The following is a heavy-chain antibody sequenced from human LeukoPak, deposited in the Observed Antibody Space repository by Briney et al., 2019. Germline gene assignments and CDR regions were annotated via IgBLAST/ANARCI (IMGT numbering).Heavy chain of an antibody. V-gene: IGHV3-23*01. CDR3: AKGPRPDITVAHTVEN. CDR1: GFTFSNYA. D-gene: IGHD6-19*01. J-gene: IGHJ4*02. CDR2: ISSRGDST. Sequence: GGSLRLSCAASGFTFSNYAMNCVRQAPERGLEWVSTISSRGDSTYDADSVKGRFTISRDNSKNSLYLQMNNVRVEDTAVYYCAKGPRPDITVAHTVENWGQGTLVTASS.